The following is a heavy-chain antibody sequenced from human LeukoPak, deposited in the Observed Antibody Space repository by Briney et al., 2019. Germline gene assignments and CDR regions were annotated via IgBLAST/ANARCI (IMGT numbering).Heavy chain of an antibody. CDR1: GFTVSSNY. CDR3: ARGGYSGYDRDSFDI. V-gene: IGHV3-53*04. D-gene: IGHD5-12*01. Sequence: GGSLRLSCAVSGFTVSSNYMSWVRQAPGKGLEGVSVIYSDDSTYYADSVKGRFTSSRHNSKNTLYLQMNSLRAEDTAVYYCARGGYSGYDRDSFDIWGQGTMVTVSS. J-gene: IGHJ3*02. CDR2: IYSDDST.